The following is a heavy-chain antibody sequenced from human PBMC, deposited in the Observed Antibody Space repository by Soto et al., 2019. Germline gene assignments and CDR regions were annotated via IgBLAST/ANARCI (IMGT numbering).Heavy chain of an antibody. CDR3: AREAYYDILTGYPAGGMDV. Sequence: GASVKVSCKASGGTFSSYAISWVRQAPGQGLEWMGGIIPIFGTANYAQKFQGRVTITADKSTSTAYMELSSLRSEDTAVYYCAREAYYDILTGYPAGGMDVWGQGTTVTV. J-gene: IGHJ6*02. CDR1: GGTFSSYA. CDR2: IIPIFGTA. D-gene: IGHD3-9*01. V-gene: IGHV1-69*06.